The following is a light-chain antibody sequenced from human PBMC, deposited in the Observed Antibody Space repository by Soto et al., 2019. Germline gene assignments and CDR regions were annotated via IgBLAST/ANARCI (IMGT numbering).Light chain of an antibody. CDR2: DVS. V-gene: IGLV2-14*01. Sequence: QSALTQPASVSGSPGQSIAISYTGTSGDVGGYNYVSWYQQYPGKAPKLMIYDVSNRPSGVSNRFSGSKSGNTASLTISGLKSEDEADYYCSSYTISNTLVFGSGTKLTVL. J-gene: IGLJ1*01. CDR3: SSYTISNTLV. CDR1: SGDVGGYNY.